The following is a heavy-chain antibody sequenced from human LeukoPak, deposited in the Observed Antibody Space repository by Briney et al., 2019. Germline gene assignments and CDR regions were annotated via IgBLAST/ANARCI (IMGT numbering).Heavy chain of an antibody. CDR3: ARAPLLLWFGELLSVDV. Sequence: GGSLRLSCAASGFTFSSYEMNWVRQAPGKGLEWVANIKQDGSEKYYVDSVKGRFTISRDNAKNSLYLKMNSLRAEDTAVYYCARAPLLLWFGELLSVDVWGKGPTVTVSS. CDR1: GFTFSSYE. CDR2: IKQDGSEK. D-gene: IGHD3-10*01. V-gene: IGHV3-7*01. J-gene: IGHJ6*04.